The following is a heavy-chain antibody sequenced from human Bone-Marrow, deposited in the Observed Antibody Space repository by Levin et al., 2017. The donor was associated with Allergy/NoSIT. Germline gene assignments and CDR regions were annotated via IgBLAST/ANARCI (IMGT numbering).Heavy chain of an antibody. CDR1: GGSIHSHY. J-gene: IGHJ4*02. CDR3: ARGSCSGGNCYEDS. Sequence: SQTLSLPCCVSGGSIHSHYWSWIRQPPGKGLEWIGYIHYGGSTKYSPSLQSRVTISFDTSKTQFSLKLSSVTAADTAVYYCARGSCSGGNCYEDSWGQGTLATVSS. CDR2: IHYGGST. V-gene: IGHV4-59*11. D-gene: IGHD2-15*01.